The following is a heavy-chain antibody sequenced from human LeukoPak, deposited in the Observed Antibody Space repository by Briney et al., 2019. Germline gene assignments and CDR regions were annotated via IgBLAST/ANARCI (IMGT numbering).Heavy chain of an antibody. V-gene: IGHV3-21*01. CDR2: ICRWRSYI. CDR1: GFTFRSYS. J-gene: IGHJ4*02. CDR3: ATVIAVAGTNAPDY. D-gene: IGHD6-19*01. Sequence: PGGSLRLSCVASGFTFRSYSMRWVRQAPGEGGGGVSSICRWRSYIYYADSVEGRFTISRDNAKNSLYLQMNSLRAEDTAVYYCATVIAVAGTNAPDYWGQGTLVTVSS.